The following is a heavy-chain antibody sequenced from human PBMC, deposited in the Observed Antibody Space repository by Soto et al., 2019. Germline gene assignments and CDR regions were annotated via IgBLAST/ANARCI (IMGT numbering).Heavy chain of an antibody. D-gene: IGHD3-9*01. V-gene: IGHV4-61*08. CDR1: GFSLSTSGMC. CDR2: IYYSGST. J-gene: IGHJ4*02. Sequence: SGPTLVNPTQTLTLTCTFSGFSLSTSGMCVNWIRQPPGKGLEWIGYIYYSGSTNYNPSLKSRVTISVDTSKNQFSLKLSSVTAADTAVYYCARLTYDILTGSKFDYWGQGTLVTVSS. CDR3: ARLTYDILTGSKFDY.